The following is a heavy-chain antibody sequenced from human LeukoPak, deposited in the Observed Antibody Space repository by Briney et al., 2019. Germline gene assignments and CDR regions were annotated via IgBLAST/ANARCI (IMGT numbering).Heavy chain of an antibody. CDR3: ARGYCGGDCYGPHAFDI. CDR2: ISYDGSNK. D-gene: IGHD2-21*02. CDR1: GFTFSSYG. V-gene: IGHV3-30*03. J-gene: IGHJ3*02. Sequence: GGSLRLSCAASGFTFSSYGMHWVRQAPGKGLEWVAVISYDGSNKYYADSVKGRFTISRDNSKNTLYLQMNSLRAEDTAVYYCARGYCGGDCYGPHAFDIWGQGTMVTVSS.